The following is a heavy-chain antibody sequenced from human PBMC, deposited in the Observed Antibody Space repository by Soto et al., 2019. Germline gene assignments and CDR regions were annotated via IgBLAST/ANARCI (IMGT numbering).Heavy chain of an antibody. V-gene: IGHV4-59*08. CDR2: IYYSGST. CDR3: ARREGFLEYNWFDP. J-gene: IGHJ5*02. D-gene: IGHD3-3*01. CDR1: GGSVCSYY. Sequence: SETPSLSCTVCGGSVCSYYWSWIRQHPGKGLEWIGYIYYSGSTNYNPSLKSRVTISVDTSKNQFSLKLSSMTAADTAVYYCARREGFLEYNWFDPWGQGTLVTVSS.